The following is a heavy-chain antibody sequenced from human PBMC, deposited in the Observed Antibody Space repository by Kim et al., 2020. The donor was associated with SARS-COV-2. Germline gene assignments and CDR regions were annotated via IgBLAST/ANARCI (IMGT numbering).Heavy chain of an antibody. CDR1: GGTFSSYA. V-gene: IGHV1-69*13. D-gene: IGHD6-19*01. CDR2: IIPIFGTA. CDR3: AKSIAVAVINAATFDY. J-gene: IGHJ4*02. Sequence: SVKVSCKASGGTFSSYAISWVRQAPGQGLEWMGGIIPIFGTANYAQKFQGRVTITADESTSTAYMELSSLRSEDTAVYYCAKSIAVAVINAATFDYWGQGTLVTVSS.